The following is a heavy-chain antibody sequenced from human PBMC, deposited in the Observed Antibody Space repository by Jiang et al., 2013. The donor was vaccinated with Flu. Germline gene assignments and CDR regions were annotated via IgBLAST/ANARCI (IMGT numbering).Heavy chain of an antibody. CDR1: GYTFTSYG. Sequence: SGAEVKKPGASVKVSCKASGYTFTSYGISWVRQAPGQGLEWMGWISAYNGNTNYAQKLQGRVTMTTDTSTSTAYMELRSLRSDDTAVYYCARDLFTFSDTPNFGYWGQGTLVTVSS. D-gene: IGHD2-2*02. V-gene: IGHV1-18*01. J-gene: IGHJ4*02. CDR3: ARDLFTFSDTPNFGY. CDR2: ISAYNGNT.